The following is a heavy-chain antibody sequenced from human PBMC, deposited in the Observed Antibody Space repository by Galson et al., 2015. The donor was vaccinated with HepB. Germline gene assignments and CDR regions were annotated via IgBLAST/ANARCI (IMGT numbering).Heavy chain of an antibody. CDR2: ISSSSSYT. J-gene: IGHJ6*02. D-gene: IGHD6-19*01. CDR1: GFTFSDYY. V-gene: IGHV3-11*06. Sequence: SLRLSCAASGFTFSDYYMSWIRQAPGKGLEWVSYISSSSSYTNYADSVKGRFTISRGNAKNSLYLQMNSLRAEDTAVYYCARDQGGSGWYGYYYYGMDVWGQGTTVTVSS. CDR3: ARDQGGSGWYGYYYYGMDV.